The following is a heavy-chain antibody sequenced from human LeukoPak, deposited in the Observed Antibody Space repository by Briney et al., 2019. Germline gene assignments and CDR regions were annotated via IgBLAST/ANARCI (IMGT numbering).Heavy chain of an antibody. V-gene: IGHV4-34*01. Sequence: SETLSLTCAVYGGSFSGYYWSWIRQPPGKGLEWIGEINHSGSTNYNPSLKSRVTISVDTSKNQFSLKLSSVTAADTAVYYCARRASMVRGAIDYWGQGTLVTVSS. CDR3: ARRASMVRGAIDY. CDR2: INHSGST. J-gene: IGHJ4*02. D-gene: IGHD3-10*01. CDR1: GGSFSGYY.